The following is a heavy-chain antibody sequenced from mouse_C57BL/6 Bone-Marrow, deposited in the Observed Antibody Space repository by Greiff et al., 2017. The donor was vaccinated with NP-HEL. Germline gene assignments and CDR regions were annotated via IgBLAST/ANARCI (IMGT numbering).Heavy chain of an antibody. CDR3: ASPPTYGSSWFAY. V-gene: IGHV1-59*01. J-gene: IGHJ3*01. CDR1: GYTFTSYW. Sequence: VQLQQPGAELVRPGTSVKLSCKASGYTFTSYWMHWVKQRPGQGLEWIGVIDPSDSYTNYNQKFKGKATLTVDTSSSTAYMQLSSLTSEDSAVYYCASPPTYGSSWFAYWGQGTLVTVSA. D-gene: IGHD1-1*01. CDR2: IDPSDSYT.